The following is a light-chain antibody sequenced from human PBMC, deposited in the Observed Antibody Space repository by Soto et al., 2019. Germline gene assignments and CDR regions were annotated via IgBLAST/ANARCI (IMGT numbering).Light chain of an antibody. J-gene: IGLJ1*01. CDR3: QSYDSSLSGSYV. V-gene: IGLV1-40*01. CDR1: SSNIGGGYD. CDR2: GNN. Sequence: QSVLTQPPSVSGAPGQRVTISCTGSSSNIGGGYDVHWYQQLPGTAPKVLIYGNNNRPSGVPDRFSGSKSGTSASLAITGLQAEDEADYYCQSYDSSLSGSYVFGTGTKLTVL.